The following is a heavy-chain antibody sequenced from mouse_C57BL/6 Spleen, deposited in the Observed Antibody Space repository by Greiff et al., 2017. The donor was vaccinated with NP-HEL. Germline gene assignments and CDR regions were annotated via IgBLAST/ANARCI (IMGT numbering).Heavy chain of an antibody. J-gene: IGHJ4*01. D-gene: IGHD1-2*01. CDR3: ARSPLRQYAMDY. V-gene: IGHV1-50*01. CDR2: IDPSDSYT. Sequence: QVQLQQPGAELVKPGASVKLSCKASGYTFTSYWMQWVKQRPGQGLEWIGEIDPSDSYTNYNQKFKGKATLTVDTSSSTAYMQLSSLTSEDSAVYYCARSPLRQYAMDYWGQGTSVTVSS. CDR1: GYTFTSYW.